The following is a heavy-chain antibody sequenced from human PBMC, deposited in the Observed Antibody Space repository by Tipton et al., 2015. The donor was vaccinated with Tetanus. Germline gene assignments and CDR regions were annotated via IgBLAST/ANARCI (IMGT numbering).Heavy chain of an antibody. J-gene: IGHJ3*02. D-gene: IGHD5-24*01. Sequence: TLSLTCTVSGGSISSYYWSWIRQPPGKGLEWIGYIYYSGSTNYNPSLKSRATISVDTSKNQFSLKLSSVTAADTAVYYCANFRGALDIWGQGTMVTVSS. CDR1: GGSISSYY. CDR2: IYYSGST. CDR3: ANFRGALDI. V-gene: IGHV4-59*01.